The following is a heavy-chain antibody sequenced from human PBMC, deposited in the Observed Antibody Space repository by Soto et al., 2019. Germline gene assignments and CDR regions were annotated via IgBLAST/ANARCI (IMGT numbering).Heavy chain of an antibody. V-gene: IGHV3-48*02. CDR1: GFTISECS. Sequence: GGSLRLSCEAPGFTISECSMNWVRQAPGKGLEWLAYITIRTGNVLYADSVRGRFTISADNAENSVILQMNSLRDEDSAVYFCVRDRDLYRDMFHADLWGQGTLVTVSS. J-gene: IGHJ4*01. CDR3: VRDRDLYRDMFHADL. CDR2: ITIRTGNV. D-gene: IGHD3-10*02.